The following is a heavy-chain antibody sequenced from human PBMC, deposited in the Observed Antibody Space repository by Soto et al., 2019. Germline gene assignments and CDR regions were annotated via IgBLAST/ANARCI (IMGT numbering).Heavy chain of an antibody. CDR1: GFTFSSYW. Sequence: GGSLRLSCAASGFTFSSYWMSWVRQAPGKGLEWVANIKQDGSEKYYVDSVKGRFTISRDNAKNSLYLQMNSLRAEDTAVYYCARDFRTMPGIYGYWGQGTLVTVSS. V-gene: IGHV3-7*01. CDR3: ARDFRTMPGIYGY. CDR2: IKQDGSEK. D-gene: IGHD3-16*01. J-gene: IGHJ4*02.